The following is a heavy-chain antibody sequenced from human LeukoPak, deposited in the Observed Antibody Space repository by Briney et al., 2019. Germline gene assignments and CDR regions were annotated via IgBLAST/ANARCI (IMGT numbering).Heavy chain of an antibody. CDR1: GFTFTGYA. Sequence: GGSLRLSCAVSGFTFTGYAMHWVRQAPGKGLEWVTVVWSDGTEKYYADSVKGRFTVSRDNSKGTLFLQMNSLTAEDTAVYYCATNYGSGNTDHYFDYWGQGTLVTVSS. J-gene: IGHJ4*02. CDR3: ATNYGSGNTDHYFDY. CDR2: VWSDGTEK. D-gene: IGHD3-10*01. V-gene: IGHV3-33*01.